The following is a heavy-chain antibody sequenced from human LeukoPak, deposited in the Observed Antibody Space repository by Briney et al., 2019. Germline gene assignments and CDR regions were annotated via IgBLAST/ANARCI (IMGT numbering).Heavy chain of an antibody. J-gene: IGHJ4*02. D-gene: IGHD3-10*01. CDR3: ARVRYEGAYGSGTVDY. V-gene: IGHV3-48*03. CDR2: ITSSGSII. CDR1: GFTFSIYE. Sequence: GGSLRLSCAPSGFTFSIYEINWVRHAPRKGLGWVSYITSSGSIIYYADSVKSRFTISRDNTKESLYLQLNSLGAEDTAVYYCARVRYEGAYGSGTVDYWGQGTLVTVSS.